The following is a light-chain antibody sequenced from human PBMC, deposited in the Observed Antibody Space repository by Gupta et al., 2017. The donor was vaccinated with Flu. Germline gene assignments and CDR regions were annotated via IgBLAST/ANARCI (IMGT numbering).Light chain of an antibody. CDR2: EVS. CDR3: RQRIQLPLT. CDR1: QSLLHSDGRTH. J-gene: IGKJ4*01. V-gene: IGKV2D-29*01. Sequence: DIVMTQTPLSLSVTPGQPASISCKSSQSLLHSDGRTHLYWYLQKPGQPPQLLIYEVSNRGSGAPDRFSGSGSGTDFTLKISRVETEDVGIYHCRQRIQLPLTFGGGTKVEIK.